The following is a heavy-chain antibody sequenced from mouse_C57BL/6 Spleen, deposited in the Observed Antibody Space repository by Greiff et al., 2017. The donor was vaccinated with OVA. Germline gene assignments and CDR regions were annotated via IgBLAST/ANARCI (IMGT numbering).Heavy chain of an antibody. D-gene: IGHD1-1*01. CDR1: GYTFTDHT. Sequence: VQLQQSDAELVKPGASVKISCKVSGYTFTDHTIHWMKQRPEQGLEWIGYIYPRDGSTKYNEKFKGKATLTADKSSSTAYMQLNSLTSEDSAVYFCARGGYYYGSSYPNYFDYWGQGTTLTVST. J-gene: IGHJ2*01. V-gene: IGHV1-78*01. CDR3: ARGGYYYGSSYPNYFDY. CDR2: IYPRDGST.